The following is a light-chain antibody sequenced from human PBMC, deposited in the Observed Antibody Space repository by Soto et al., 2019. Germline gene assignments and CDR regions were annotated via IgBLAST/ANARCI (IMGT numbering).Light chain of an antibody. CDR1: SIDVGDYNY. V-gene: IGLV2-11*01. Sequence: SVLTQPRSVSGSPGQSVTISCTGTSIDVGDYNYVSWYQQHPGKVPKVMIYDVSKRPSGVPDRFSGSKSGNTASLTISGLQAEDEADYYCCSHAGSYTYVFXTGTKGTVL. J-gene: IGLJ1*01. CDR2: DVS. CDR3: CSHAGSYTYV.